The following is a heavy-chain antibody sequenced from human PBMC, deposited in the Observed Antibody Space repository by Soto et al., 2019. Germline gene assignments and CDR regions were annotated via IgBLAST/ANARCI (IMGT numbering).Heavy chain of an antibody. CDR1: GYTFTSYY. Sequence: ASVKVSCKASGYTFTSYYMHWVRQAPGQGLEWMGWLSPNSGKAGYAKKFQGRVTMSMNTSISTAYMELSGLTSDDTATYYCARGYAGANFDYWGQGTLVTVSS. CDR3: ARGYAGANFDY. CDR2: LSPNSGKA. J-gene: IGHJ4*02. V-gene: IGHV1-8*02. D-gene: IGHD3-10*01.